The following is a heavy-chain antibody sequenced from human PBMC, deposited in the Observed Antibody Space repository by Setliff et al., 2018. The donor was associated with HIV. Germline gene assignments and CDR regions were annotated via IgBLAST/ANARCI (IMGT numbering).Heavy chain of an antibody. Sequence: SENLSLTCAVYGGSFSGYYWSWIRQPPGKGLGWIGEINHSGSTNYNMSLWSRVTISLDASRNQFSLELISVTAADTAVYYCAGGPGTTSIDYWAQGTLVTVSS. J-gene: IGHJ4*02. V-gene: IGHV4-34*01. CDR3: AGGPGTTSIDY. D-gene: IGHD1-26*01. CDR1: GGSFSGYY. CDR2: INHSGST.